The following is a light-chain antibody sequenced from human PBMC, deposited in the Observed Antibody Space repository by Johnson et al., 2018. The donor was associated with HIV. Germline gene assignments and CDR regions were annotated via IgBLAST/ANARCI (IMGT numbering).Light chain of an antibody. J-gene: IGLJ1*01. CDR1: SSDIGNNY. CDR2: DNN. Sequence: QSVLTQPPSLSAAPGQKVTISCSGSSSDIGNNYVSWYQHLPGTAPKLLIYDNNKRPSGIPDRFSGSKSGTSATLAIAGLPTGDEADYYCGTWDNSLSTGAVFGTGTKVTVL. CDR3: GTWDNSLSTGAV. V-gene: IGLV1-51*01.